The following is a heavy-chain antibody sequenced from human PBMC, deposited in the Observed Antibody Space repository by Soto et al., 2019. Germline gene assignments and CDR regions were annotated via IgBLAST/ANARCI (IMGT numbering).Heavy chain of an antibody. CDR1: GFSFGTYW. CDR3: TQGGHVDH. J-gene: IGHJ4*02. D-gene: IGHD3-16*01. Sequence: GGSLRLSCAASGFSFGTYWMTWVRQAPGKGLEWVANINPDGTEKYYVDSVKGRFTISRDNPKNSLYLQITSLRAEDTAVYYCTQGGHVDHCGQGTLVAVSS. V-gene: IGHV3-7*03. CDR2: INPDGTEK.